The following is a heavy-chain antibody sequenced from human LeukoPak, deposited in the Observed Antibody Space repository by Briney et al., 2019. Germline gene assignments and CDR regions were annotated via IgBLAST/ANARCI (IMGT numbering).Heavy chain of an antibody. J-gene: IGHJ6*03. CDR2: INHSGST. V-gene: IGHV4-34*01. Sequence: SETLSLTCAVYGGSFSGYYWSWIRQPPGKGLEWIGEINHSGSTNYNPYLKSRVTISVDTSKNTFSLKLSSVTAADTAVYYCARGHPAMAQRYYYYYMDVWGKGTTVTVSS. CDR1: GGSFSGYY. CDR3: ARGHPAMAQRYYYYYMDV. D-gene: IGHD5-18*01.